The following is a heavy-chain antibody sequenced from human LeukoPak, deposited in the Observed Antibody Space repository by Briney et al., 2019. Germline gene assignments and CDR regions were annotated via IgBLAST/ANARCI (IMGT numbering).Heavy chain of an antibody. V-gene: IGHV4-59*01. CDR2: IYYSGST. CDR3: ARDLPSGDAFDI. CDR1: GGPISSYS. J-gene: IGHJ3*02. Sequence: SETLSLTCTVSGGPISSYSWSWIRQPPGKGREWFGYIYYSGSTNYNPPLKSRVTISVDTSKNQFSLKLSSVTAADTAVYYCARDLPSGDAFDIWGQGTMVTVSS. D-gene: IGHD3-10*01.